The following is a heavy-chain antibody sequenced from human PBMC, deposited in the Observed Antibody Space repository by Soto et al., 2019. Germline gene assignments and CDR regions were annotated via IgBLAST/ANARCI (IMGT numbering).Heavy chain of an antibody. J-gene: IGHJ3*02. Sequence: QVQLVQSGAEVKKPGSSVKVSCKASGGTFSSYAISWVRQAPGQGLEWMGGIIPIFGTANYAQKFQGRVTITADESTSTDYMELSSLRSEDTDVYYCEATVVTPVGAAFDIWGQGTMVTVSS. V-gene: IGHV1-69*01. D-gene: IGHD4-17*01. CDR1: GGTFSSYA. CDR3: EATVVTPVGAAFDI. CDR2: IIPIFGTA.